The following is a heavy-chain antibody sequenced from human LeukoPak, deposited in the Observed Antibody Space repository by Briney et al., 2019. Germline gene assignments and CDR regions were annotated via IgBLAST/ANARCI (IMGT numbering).Heavy chain of an antibody. CDR1: GGSISSSSYY. CDR3: ARHGSYRDY. V-gene: IGHV4-39*01. CDR2: IYYSGST. J-gene: IGHJ4*02. D-gene: IGHD2-2*03. Sequence: PSETLSLTCTVSGGSISSSSYYWGWIRQPPGKGLEWTGSIYYSGSTYYNPSLKSRVTISVDTSKNQFSLKLSSVTAADTAVYYCARHGSYRDYWGQGTLVTVSS.